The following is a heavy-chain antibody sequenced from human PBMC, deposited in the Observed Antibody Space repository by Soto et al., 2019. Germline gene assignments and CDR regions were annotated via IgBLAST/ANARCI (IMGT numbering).Heavy chain of an antibody. CDR2: IYHSGST. CDR1: GGSISSGGYS. J-gene: IGHJ3*02. V-gene: IGHV4-30-2*01. CDR3: ARVGYCSGGSSPDDAFDI. D-gene: IGHD2-15*01. Sequence: SETLSLTCAVSGGSISSGGYSWSWIRQPPGKGLEWIGYIYHSGSTYYNPSLKSRVTISVDRSKNQFSLKLSSVTAADTAVYYCARVGYCSGGSSPDDAFDIWGEGKMVTV.